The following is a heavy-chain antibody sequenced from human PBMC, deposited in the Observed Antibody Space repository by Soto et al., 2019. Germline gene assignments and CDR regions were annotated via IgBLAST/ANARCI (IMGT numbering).Heavy chain of an antibody. V-gene: IGHV3-7*01. D-gene: IGHD1-1*01. J-gene: IGHJ4*02. CDR2: IKQDGSEK. Sequence: GGVLRLSCAASGFTFSSDWMSWVRQAPGKGLEWVANIKQDGSEKYYVDSVKGRFTISRDNAKNSLYLQMSSLKSEDTAVYYCARSANWNFDYWGQGTLVTVSS. CDR3: ARSANWNFDY. CDR1: GFTFSSDW.